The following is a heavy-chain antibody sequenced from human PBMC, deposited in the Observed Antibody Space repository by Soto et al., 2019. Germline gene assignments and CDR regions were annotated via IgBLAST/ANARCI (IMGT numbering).Heavy chain of an antibody. Sequence: ASVKVSCKASGGTFSSYAISWVRQAPGQGLEWMGGIIPIFGTANYAQKFQGRVTITADESTSTAYMELSSLRSEDTAVYYCAREGIAVAGKYFDYWGQGTLVTVSS. V-gene: IGHV1-69*13. CDR1: GGTFSSYA. J-gene: IGHJ4*02. D-gene: IGHD6-19*01. CDR3: AREGIAVAGKYFDY. CDR2: IIPIFGTA.